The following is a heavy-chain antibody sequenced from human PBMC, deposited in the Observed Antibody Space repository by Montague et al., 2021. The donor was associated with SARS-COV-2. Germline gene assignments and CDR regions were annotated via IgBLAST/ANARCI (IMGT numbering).Heavy chain of an antibody. J-gene: IGHJ4*02. CDR3: ARPGSGYSYGSGAFDY. CDR1: GGSISNSIYY. D-gene: IGHD5-18*01. CDR2: IDYTENT. V-gene: IGHV4-39*01. Sequence: SETLSLTSTASGGSISNSIYYWDWIRQPPGKGLEWIGSIDYTENTYYXWSLKSRVTISIDTSKNQFSLKLSSVTAADTAVYYCARPGSGYSYGSGAFDYWGQGTLVTVSS.